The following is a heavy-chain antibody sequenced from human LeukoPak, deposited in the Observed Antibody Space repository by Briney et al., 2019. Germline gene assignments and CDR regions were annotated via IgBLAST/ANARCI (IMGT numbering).Heavy chain of an antibody. V-gene: IGHV3-33*01. CDR1: GFTFSSYG. CDR2: IWYDGSNK. Sequence: PGRSLRLSCAASGFTFSSYGMHWVRQAPGKGLEWVAVIWYDGSNKYYADSVKGRFTISRDNSKNTLYLQMNSLRAEDTAVYYCARDTVITAYYYYGMDVWGQGTRSPSP. D-gene: IGHD4-17*01. J-gene: IGHJ6*02. CDR3: ARDTVITAYYYYGMDV.